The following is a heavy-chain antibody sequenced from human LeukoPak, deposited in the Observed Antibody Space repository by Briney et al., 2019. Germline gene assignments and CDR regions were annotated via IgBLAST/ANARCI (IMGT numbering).Heavy chain of an antibody. V-gene: IGHV3-23*01. CDR3: AKRGRSGWSGNWFDP. CDR2: ISESGTST. Sequence: GGSLRLSCAASGFTFYNHAMAWVRQAPGKGLEWVSTISESGTSTYYADSVKGRFTISRDNSKNTLFLQMNGLRAEDTAVYYCAKRGRSGWSGNWFDPWGQGTLVTVSS. D-gene: IGHD6-19*01. CDR1: GFTFYNHA. J-gene: IGHJ5*02.